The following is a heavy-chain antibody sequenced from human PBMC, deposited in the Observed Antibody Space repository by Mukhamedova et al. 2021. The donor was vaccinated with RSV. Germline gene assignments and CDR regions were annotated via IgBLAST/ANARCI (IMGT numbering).Heavy chain of an antibody. V-gene: IGHV3-30-3*01. CDR2: DGSNK. CDR3: ARGGYGDYVDY. Sequence: DGSNKYYADSVKGRFTISRDNSKNTLYLQMNSLRAEDTAVYYCARGGYGDYVDYWGQGTLVTVSS. J-gene: IGHJ4*02. D-gene: IGHD4-17*01.